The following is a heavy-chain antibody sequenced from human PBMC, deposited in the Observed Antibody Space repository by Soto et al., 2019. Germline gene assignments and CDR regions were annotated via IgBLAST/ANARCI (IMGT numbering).Heavy chain of an antibody. D-gene: IGHD3-10*01. CDR3: ANVLGDSGSYRQFDY. J-gene: IGHJ4*01. CDR1: GFTFSSYG. CDR2: RSYDGSNK. V-gene: IGHV3-30*18. Sequence: QVQLVESGGGVVQPGRSLRLSCAASGFTFSSYGMHWVRQAPGKGLDWVAVRSYDGSNKYYADSVNGRITISRDNTKNTRYLQMNSLRVEDKAVYYCANVLGDSGSYRQFDYWGHGTVVTVCS.